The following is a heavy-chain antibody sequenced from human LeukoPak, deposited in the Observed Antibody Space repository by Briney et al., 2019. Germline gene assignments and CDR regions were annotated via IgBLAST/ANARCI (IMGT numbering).Heavy chain of an antibody. J-gene: IGHJ4*02. CDR2: IYSGDRT. CDR1: GLSVRGSY. D-gene: IGHD6-13*01. V-gene: IGHV3-53*01. Sequence: GGSLRLSCVASGLSVRGSYMSWVRQAPGKGLEWVSVIYSGDRTYYADSVKGRFTISKDTSKNTLYLQMNNLRADDTAMYYCTRDLTGTTWSENDYWGQGTLVTVSS. CDR3: TRDLTGTTWSENDY.